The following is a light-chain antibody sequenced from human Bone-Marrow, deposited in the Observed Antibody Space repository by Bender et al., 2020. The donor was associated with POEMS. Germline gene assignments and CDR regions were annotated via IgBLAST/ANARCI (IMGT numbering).Light chain of an antibody. CDR3: QTWGTGSQI. CDR1: RGHSSYA. V-gene: IGLV4-69*01. CDR2: VNSDGSH. J-gene: IGLJ1*01. Sequence: QLVLTQSPSASASLGASVKLTCTLSRGHSSYAVAWHQQQPEKGPRYLMRVNSDGSHNKGDGIPDRFSGSSSGAERYLTISRLQSDDEADYYCQTWGTGSQIFGAGTKVTVL.